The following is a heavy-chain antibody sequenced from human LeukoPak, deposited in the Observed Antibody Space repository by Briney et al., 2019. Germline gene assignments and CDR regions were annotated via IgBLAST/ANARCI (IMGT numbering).Heavy chain of an antibody. CDR3: ASTLGGGGEFFPN. V-gene: IGHV1-2*02. CDR1: GYTFTGYY. J-gene: IGHJ4*02. Sequence: ASVKVSCKASGYTFTGYYLHWVRQAPGQGLEWMGWIDPNSGGTDYAQKFQGRVTMTRDTSISTAYMELSRLRSDDTAVYYCASTLGGGGEFFPNWGQGTLVTVSS. D-gene: IGHD3-16*01. CDR2: IDPNSGGT.